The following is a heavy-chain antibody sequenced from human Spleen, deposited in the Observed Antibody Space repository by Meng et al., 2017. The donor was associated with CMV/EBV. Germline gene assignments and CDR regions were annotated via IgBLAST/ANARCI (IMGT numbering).Heavy chain of an antibody. Sequence: EVQLVESGXXLVKSGGSLRLSCAASGFTFSSYSMNWVLQAPGKGLEWVSSISSSSSYIYYADSVKGRFTISRDNAKNSLYLQMNSLRAEDTAVYYCARDRGATALDYWGQGTLVTVSS. J-gene: IGHJ4*02. D-gene: IGHD1-26*01. CDR1: GFTFSSYS. V-gene: IGHV3-21*01. CDR2: ISSSSSYI. CDR3: ARDRGATALDY.